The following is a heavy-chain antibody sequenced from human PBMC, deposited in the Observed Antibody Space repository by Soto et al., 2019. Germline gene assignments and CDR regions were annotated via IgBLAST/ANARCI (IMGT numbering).Heavy chain of an antibody. CDR1: GGSISSGGYY. D-gene: IGHD3-22*01. CDR3: ARDHYYDSSGYYRAFDI. V-gene: IGHV4-31*03. J-gene: IGHJ3*02. CDR2: IYYSGST. Sequence: QVQLQESGPGLVKPSQTLSLTCTVSGGSISSGGYYWSWIRQHPAKGLEWIGYIYYSGSTYYNPSLKSRVTISVDTSKNQFSLKLSSVTAADTAVYYCARDHYYDSSGYYRAFDIWGQGTMVTVSS.